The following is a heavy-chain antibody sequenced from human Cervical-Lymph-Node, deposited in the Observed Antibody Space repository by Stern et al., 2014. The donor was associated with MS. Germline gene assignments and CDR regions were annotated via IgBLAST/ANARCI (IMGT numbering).Heavy chain of an antibody. V-gene: IGHV4-61*02. CDR2: IHDSGST. CDR3: ATTRWDLFTWNWFDP. Sequence: QVQLVQSGPGLVKPSQTLSLTCTVSGGSISSSGYYWSWIRQPADKGLEWIGRIHDSGSTYYNPSLKSRVTISMDTAKNQFSPTLTSVTAADTAVYYCATTRWDLFTWNWFDPWGQGTLVTVSS. J-gene: IGHJ5*02. D-gene: IGHD1-26*01. CDR1: GGSISSSGYY.